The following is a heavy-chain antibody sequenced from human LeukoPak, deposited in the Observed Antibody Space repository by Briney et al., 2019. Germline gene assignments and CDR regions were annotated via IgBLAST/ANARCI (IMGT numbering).Heavy chain of an antibody. CDR1: GGSISSGDYY. J-gene: IGHJ4*02. V-gene: IGHV4-30-4*01. Sequence: SETLSLTCTVSGGSISSGDYYWSWIRQPPGKGLEWIGYIYYSGSTYYNPSLQSRVTISVDTSKNQFSLKLSSVTAADTAVYYCAREGGSGCSGGSCYPGAIDYWGQGTLVTVSS. CDR2: IYYSGST. CDR3: AREGGSGCSGGSCYPGAIDY. D-gene: IGHD2-15*01.